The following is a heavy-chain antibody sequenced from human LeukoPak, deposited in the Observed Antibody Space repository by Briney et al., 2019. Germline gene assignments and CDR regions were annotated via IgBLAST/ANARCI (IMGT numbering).Heavy chain of an antibody. CDR1: GYTFTNYD. CDR2: MNPNSGTT. V-gene: IGHV1-8*03. Sequence: ASVKVSCKASGYTFTNYDINWVRQATGQGLEWMGWMNPNSGTTGYAQRFLGRVTITRNTSISTTYMELSSLRSEDTAVFYCARGRSPGTSMEYYYYMDVWGKGTTVTVSS. CDR3: ARGRSPGTSMEYYYYMDV. D-gene: IGHD1-1*01. J-gene: IGHJ6*03.